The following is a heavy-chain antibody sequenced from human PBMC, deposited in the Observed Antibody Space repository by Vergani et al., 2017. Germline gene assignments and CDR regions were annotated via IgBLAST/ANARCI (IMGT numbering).Heavy chain of an antibody. CDR2: IIPIFGTA. CDR1: GGTFSSYA. CDR3: ARDRGGGYSCYLPGEGGWFDP. Sequence: QVQLVQSGAEVKKPGSSVKVSCKASGGTFSSYAISWVRQAPGQGLEWMGGIIPIFGTANYAQKLQGRVTITSDEATSTAYMELSSLGSEDTAVYYCARDRGGGYSCYLPGEGGWFDPWGQGTLVTVSS. D-gene: IGHD5-12*01. V-gene: IGHV1-69*01. J-gene: IGHJ5*02.